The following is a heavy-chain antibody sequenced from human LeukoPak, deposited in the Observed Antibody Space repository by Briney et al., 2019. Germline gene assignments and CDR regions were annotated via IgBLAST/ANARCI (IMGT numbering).Heavy chain of an antibody. CDR1: GFSFNNYA. V-gene: IGHV3-64D*06. D-gene: IGHD3-10*01. CDR2: INSDGGSS. J-gene: IGHJ3*02. CDR3: VKTMVVFGGLIRTDAFDI. Sequence: GGSLRLSCSASGFSFNNYAVHWARQAPGKGLEYVSGINSDGGSSHYADSAKGRFTISRDNSKNALYLQLSSLRPEDTALYYCVKTMVVFGGLIRTDAFDIWGQGTMVTVSS.